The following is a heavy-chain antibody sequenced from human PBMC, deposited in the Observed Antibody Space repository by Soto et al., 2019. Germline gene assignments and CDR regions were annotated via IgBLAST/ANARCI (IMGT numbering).Heavy chain of an antibody. CDR3: ARRHDVHSPFDY. D-gene: IGHD3-10*02. CDR1: YGSISSDY. Sequence: LETQSLTCNVSYGSISSDYWSWIRQPPGKGLEWIRYIYYRGSTNYNPSLKSRVTISVDTSKNQFSLKLSSVTVSDTFVYYCARRHDVHSPFDYWGQGTLVTVSS. CDR2: IYYRGST. J-gene: IGHJ4*02. V-gene: IGHV4-59*01.